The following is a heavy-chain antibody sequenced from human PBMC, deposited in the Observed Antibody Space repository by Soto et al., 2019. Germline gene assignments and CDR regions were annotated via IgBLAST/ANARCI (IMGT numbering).Heavy chain of an antibody. CDR3: GRVVEGATRHTDLDS. J-gene: IGHJ5*01. CDR1: GDSIGTTHSY. CDR2: VYYSGGA. Sequence: SETLSLTCTVSGDSIGTTHSYWAWIRQSPGKGLEFIGTVYYSGGAHYNSSLKSRVTISVDTANNQVSLRMRSLTAADTAVYYCGRVVEGATRHTDLDSWGQGTLVTVSS. D-gene: IGHD2-21*01. V-gene: IGHV4-39*01.